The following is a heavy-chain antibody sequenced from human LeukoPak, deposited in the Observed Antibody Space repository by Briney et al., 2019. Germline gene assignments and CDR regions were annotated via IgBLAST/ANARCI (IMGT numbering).Heavy chain of an antibody. D-gene: IGHD2-21*02. J-gene: IGHJ3*02. CDR1: GYSISSGYY. Sequence: PSETLSLTCTVSGYSISSGYYWGWIRQPPGKGLEWIGSIYHSGSTYYNPSLKSRVTIPVDTSKNQFSLKLSSVTAADTAVYYCAHVGVAGTRNAFDIWGQGAVVTVSS. V-gene: IGHV4-38-2*02. CDR3: AHVGVAGTRNAFDI. CDR2: IYHSGST.